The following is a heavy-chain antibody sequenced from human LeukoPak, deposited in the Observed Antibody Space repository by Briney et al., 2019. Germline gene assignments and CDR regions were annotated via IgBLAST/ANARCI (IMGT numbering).Heavy chain of an antibody. Sequence: ASVKVSCKASGYTFTSYYMHWVRQAPGKGLVWMGGFDPEDGETIYAQKFQGRVTMTEDTSTDTAYMELSSLRSEDTAVYYCATEVVSTNDAFDIWGQGTMVTVSS. CDR2: FDPEDGET. CDR3: ATEVVSTNDAFDI. V-gene: IGHV1-24*01. CDR1: GYTFTSYY. J-gene: IGHJ3*02. D-gene: IGHD2-15*01.